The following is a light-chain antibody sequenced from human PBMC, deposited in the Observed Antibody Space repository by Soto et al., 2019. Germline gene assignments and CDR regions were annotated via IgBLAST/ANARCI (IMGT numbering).Light chain of an antibody. J-gene: IGKJ2*01. Sequence: DIVLTQSPGTLSLSPGERATLSCRASPSVTSNYLAWYQQKPGQAPRLLIYGASTRATGIPDRFSGSGYGIDFTLTIRRLEPEDFAVYFCQQYHISPRTFGQGTMLKIK. CDR3: QQYHISPRT. CDR1: PSVTSNY. CDR2: GAS. V-gene: IGKV3-20*01.